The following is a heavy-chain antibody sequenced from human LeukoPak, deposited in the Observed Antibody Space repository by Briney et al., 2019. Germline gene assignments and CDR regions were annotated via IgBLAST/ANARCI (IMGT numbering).Heavy chain of an antibody. D-gene: IGHD3-22*01. CDR3: AKDLTYESSGSVIDN. CDR2: VNWHGTT. CDR1: GFIFEDYT. J-gene: IGHJ4*02. Sequence: GGSLRLSCAASGFIFEDYTMHWVRQVPGKTLEWVSLVNWHGTTYYADSLKGRFTISRDNSKDSLYLQMDSLRTEDTAFYYCAKDLTYESSGSVIDNWGLGTLVTVSS. V-gene: IGHV3-43*01.